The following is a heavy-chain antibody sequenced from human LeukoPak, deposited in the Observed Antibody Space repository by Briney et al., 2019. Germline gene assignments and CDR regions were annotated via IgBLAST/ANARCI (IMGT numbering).Heavy chain of an antibody. V-gene: IGHV3-33*01. CDR2: IWYDGSNK. CDR1: GFFFSSYG. D-gene: IGHD1-20*01. Sequence: GRSLRLSCAASGFFFSSYGMHLVRLAPGKGLEWVVLIWYDGSNKYYADSVKGRFTISRDNSKNTLSLQMNSLRAEDTAVYYCARAHYNWNEPPFDSWGQGTLVTVSS. J-gene: IGHJ5*01. CDR3: ARAHYNWNEPPFDS.